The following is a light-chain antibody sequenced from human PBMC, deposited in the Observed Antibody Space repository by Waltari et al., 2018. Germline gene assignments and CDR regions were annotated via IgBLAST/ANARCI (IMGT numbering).Light chain of an antibody. CDR2: DAS. CDR3: HQRTNWPPT. J-gene: IGKJ4*01. Sequence: EVVLTQSPATLSLSPGERATLSCRASESVISFLAWYQQKPGQAPRLLIYDASKRATGIPARCSGSGSGTDFTLTISSLEPEDFAVYYCHQRTNWPPTFGGGTKVEIK. V-gene: IGKV3-11*01. CDR1: ESVISF.